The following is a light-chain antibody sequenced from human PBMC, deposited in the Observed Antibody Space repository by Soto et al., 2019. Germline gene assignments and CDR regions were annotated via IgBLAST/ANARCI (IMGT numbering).Light chain of an antibody. CDR2: EVT. Sequence: QSALTQPPSASGSPGQSVTISCTGTSSDVGAYKYVSWYQQYPGKAPKLMIYEVTKRPSGVPDRFSGSKSGNTASLTVSGRQAEDEADYYCTSYVGNDIWVFGGGTKVTLL. CDR1: SSDVGAYKY. CDR3: TSYVGNDIWV. J-gene: IGLJ3*02. V-gene: IGLV2-8*01.